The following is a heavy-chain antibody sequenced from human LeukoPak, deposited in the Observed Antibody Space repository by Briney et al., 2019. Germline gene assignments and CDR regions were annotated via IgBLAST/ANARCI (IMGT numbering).Heavy chain of an antibody. D-gene: IGHD3-10*01. J-gene: IGHJ4*02. V-gene: IGHV3-30-3*01. Sequence: PGRSLRLSCAASGFTFSNFAMHWVRQAPGKGLEWVAVISYDGDNEYYADSVKGQFTISRDNSKDRLYLQMNSLRPEDTAIYYCAREGYYGSGSPPSLYFDYWGQGTLVTVSS. CDR1: GFTFSNFA. CDR2: ISYDGDNE. CDR3: AREGYYGSGSPPSLYFDY.